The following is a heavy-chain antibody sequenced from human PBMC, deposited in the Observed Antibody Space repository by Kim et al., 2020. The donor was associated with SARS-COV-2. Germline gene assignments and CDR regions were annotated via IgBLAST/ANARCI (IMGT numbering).Heavy chain of an antibody. D-gene: IGHD5-12*01. CDR3: ARNILRTTTLDY. J-gene: IGHJ4*02. CDR2: T. V-gene: IGHV1-3*01. Sequence: TRYSQNFRGRVSLTTETSASTAYMELISLRSDDSAVYYCARNILRTTTLDYWGQGTLVTVSS.